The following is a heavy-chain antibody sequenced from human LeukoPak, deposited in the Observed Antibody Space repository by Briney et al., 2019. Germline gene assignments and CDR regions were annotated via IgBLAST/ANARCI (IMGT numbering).Heavy chain of an antibody. V-gene: IGHV3-21*05. CDR3: ARGYYDILTFYFDY. CDR1: GFTFSSYE. J-gene: IGHJ4*02. Sequence: GGSLRLSCAASGFTFSSYEMNWVRQAPGKGLEWVSYISSSSSYIYYADSVKGRFTISRDNAKNSLYLQMNSLRAEDTAVYYCARGYYDILTFYFDYWGQGTLVTVSS. CDR2: ISSSSSYI. D-gene: IGHD3-9*01.